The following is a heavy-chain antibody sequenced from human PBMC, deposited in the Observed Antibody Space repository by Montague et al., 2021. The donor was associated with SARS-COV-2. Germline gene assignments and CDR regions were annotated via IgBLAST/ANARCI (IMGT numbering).Heavy chain of an antibody. CDR1: GFTFNNYA. D-gene: IGHD6-19*01. CDR3: AKDPVPAAGRYFDY. Sequence: SLRLSCAASGFTFNNYAMNWVRQAPGKELEWVSVIASGGRSTFYADSVKGRFTISRDNSKDTLYLQMYSLRPEDTAIYYCAKDPVPAAGRYFDYWGQGTLVTVSS. J-gene: IGHJ4*02. CDR2: IASGGRST. V-gene: IGHV3-23*03.